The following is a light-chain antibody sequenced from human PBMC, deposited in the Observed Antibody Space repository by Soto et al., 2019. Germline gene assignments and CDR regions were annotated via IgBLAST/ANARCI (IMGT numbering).Light chain of an antibody. Sequence: IVMTQSPATLSVSPGQRATLSCRATRTISSNLAWYQQKPGQAPRLLIYGASTRATGIPARFSGSGSGTEFTLTISSIQSEDFTVYYCQHYNNWVGTFGGGTKVDIK. V-gene: IGKV3-15*01. CDR3: QHYNNWVGT. CDR1: RTISSN. CDR2: GAS. J-gene: IGKJ4*01.